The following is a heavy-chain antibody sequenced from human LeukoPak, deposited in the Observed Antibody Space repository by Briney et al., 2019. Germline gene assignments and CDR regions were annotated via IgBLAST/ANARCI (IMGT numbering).Heavy chain of an antibody. Sequence: SETLSLTCTVSGGSISSYYWSWIRQPPGKGLEWIGYIYYSGSTNYNPSLKSRVTISVDTSRKRFSLKLSSVTAADTAVYYCARGSVVVPAAPWGQGTLVTVSS. D-gene: IGHD2-2*01. J-gene: IGHJ5*02. V-gene: IGHV4-59*01. CDR3: ARGSVVVPAAP. CDR2: IYYSGST. CDR1: GGSISSYY.